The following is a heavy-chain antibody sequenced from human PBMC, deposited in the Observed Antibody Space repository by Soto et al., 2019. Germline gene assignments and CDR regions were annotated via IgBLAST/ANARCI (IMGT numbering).Heavy chain of an antibody. J-gene: IGHJ6*03. V-gene: IGHV3-66*01. CDR1: GFTVSSNY. D-gene: IGHD2-15*01. CDR3: ARESTPGSSYYYYMDV. CDR2: IYSGGST. Sequence: GGSLRLSCAASGFTVSSNYMSWVRQAPGKGLEWVSVIYSGGSTYYADSVKGRFTISRDNSKNTLYLQMNSLRAEDTAVYYCARESTPGSSYYYYMDVWGKGTTVTVSS.